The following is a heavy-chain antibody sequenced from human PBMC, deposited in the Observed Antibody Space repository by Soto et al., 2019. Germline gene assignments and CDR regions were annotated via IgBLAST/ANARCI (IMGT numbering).Heavy chain of an antibody. Sequence: PGGSLRLSCAASGFTLSGYAMDWVRQAPGKGLEYVSGISSNGVGTYYANSVQGRFTISRGNSKNTVYLQMGSLRPEDMAVYYCARRARPDFYYMDVWGKGTTVTVS. D-gene: IGHD6-6*01. CDR2: ISSNGVGT. CDR1: GFTLSGYA. V-gene: IGHV3-64*01. CDR3: ARRARPDFYYMDV. J-gene: IGHJ6*03.